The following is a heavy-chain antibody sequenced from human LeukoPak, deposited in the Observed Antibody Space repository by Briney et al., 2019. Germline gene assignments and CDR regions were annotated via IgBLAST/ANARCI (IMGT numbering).Heavy chain of an antibody. CDR2: ISYDGSNK. V-gene: IGHV3-30-3*01. J-gene: IGHJ5*02. CDR1: GFTFSSYA. Sequence: QTGGSLRLSCAASGFTFSSYAMHWVRQAPGKGLEWVAVISYDGSNKYYADSVKGRFTISRDNAKNSLYLQMNSLRAEDTAVYYCASRSSTWYDMGNWFDPWGQGTLVIVSS. D-gene: IGHD6-13*01. CDR3: ASRSSTWYDMGNWFDP.